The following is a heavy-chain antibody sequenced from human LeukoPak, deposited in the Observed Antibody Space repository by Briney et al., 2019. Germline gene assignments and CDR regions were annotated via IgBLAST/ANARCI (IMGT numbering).Heavy chain of an antibody. D-gene: IGHD4-17*01. CDR3: ARGLNYGHWFDP. V-gene: IGHV3-23*01. CDR1: GFTFSSYA. CDR2: ISGSGGST. Sequence: QTGGSLRLSCAASGFTFSSYAMSWVRQAPGKGLEWVSAISGSGGSTYYADSVKGRFTISRDNAKNSLYLQMNSLRAEDTAVYYCARGLNYGHWFDPWGQGTLVTVSS. J-gene: IGHJ5*02.